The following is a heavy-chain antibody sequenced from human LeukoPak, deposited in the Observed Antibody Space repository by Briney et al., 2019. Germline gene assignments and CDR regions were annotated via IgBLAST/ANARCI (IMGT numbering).Heavy chain of an antibody. CDR3: AKDYYAAIYGNDY. D-gene: IGHD3-10*01. CDR1: GFTFSSYA. V-gene: IGHV3-23*01. CDR2: ISGSSGST. J-gene: IGHJ4*02. Sequence: GGSLRLSCAASGFTFSSYAMSWVRQAPGKGLEWVSGISGSSGSTYYADSVKGRFTISRDNSKNTLYLQMNSLRAEDTAVYYCAKDYYAAIYGNDYWGQGTLVTVSS.